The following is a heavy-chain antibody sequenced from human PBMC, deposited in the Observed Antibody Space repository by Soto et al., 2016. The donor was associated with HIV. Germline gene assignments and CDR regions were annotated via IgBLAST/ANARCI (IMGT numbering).Heavy chain of an antibody. CDR3: AREQQMAYFFDY. J-gene: IGHJ4*02. CDR1: GYTFTGYY. D-gene: IGHD6-13*01. CDR2: INPNSGGA. Sequence: QVQLVQSGAEVKKPGASVKVSCKASGYTFTGYYMHWVRQAPGHGLEWMGWINPNSGGASYAQRFQGRVTMTRDTSISTAYMEVSRLRSDDTAIYYCAREQQMAYFFDYWGQGTLVTVSS. V-gene: IGHV1-2*02.